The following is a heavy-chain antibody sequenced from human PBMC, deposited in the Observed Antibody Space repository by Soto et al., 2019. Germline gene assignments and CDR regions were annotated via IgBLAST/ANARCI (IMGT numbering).Heavy chain of an antibody. CDR3: AKGTRRWLQLGAYFDY. J-gene: IGHJ4*02. V-gene: IGHV3-23*01. Sequence: GGSLRLSCAASGFTFSSYAMSWVRQAPGKGLEWVSAISGSGGSTYYADSVKGRFTISRDNSKNTLYLQMNSLRAEDTAVYYCAKGTRRWLQLGAYFDYWGQGTLVTVSS. CDR1: GFTFSSYA. CDR2: ISGSGGST. D-gene: IGHD5-12*01.